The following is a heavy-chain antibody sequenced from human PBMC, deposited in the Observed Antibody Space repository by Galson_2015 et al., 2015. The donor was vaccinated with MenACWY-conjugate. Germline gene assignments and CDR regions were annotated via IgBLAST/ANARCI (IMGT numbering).Heavy chain of an antibody. CDR1: GYTSPSYW. J-gene: IGHJ4*02. V-gene: IGHV5-51*01. D-gene: IGHD5-24*01. CDR2: IYPDASET. CDR3: ARLLEYYFDY. Sequence: QSGAAVNKPGESLQISCRGSGYTSPSYWIGWVRQMPGKGLEWMGIIYPDASETRYSPSFQGQVTISAAKSTNTAYLQWSSLKASDTALYYCARLLEYYFDYWGQGALVTVSS.